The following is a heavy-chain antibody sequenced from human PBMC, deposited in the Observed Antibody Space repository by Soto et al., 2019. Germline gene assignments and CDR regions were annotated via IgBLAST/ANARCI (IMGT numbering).Heavy chain of an antibody. CDR1: GYTFTTYS. Sequence: SVKVSCKASGYTFTTYSMHWVRQAPGQRLEWMGWINTGDATTKYSQTFQGRVTMTEDTSTDTAYMELSSLRSEDTAVYYCATASFDYWGQGTLVTVSS. J-gene: IGHJ4*02. V-gene: IGHV1-3*04. CDR2: INTGDATT. CDR3: ATASFDY.